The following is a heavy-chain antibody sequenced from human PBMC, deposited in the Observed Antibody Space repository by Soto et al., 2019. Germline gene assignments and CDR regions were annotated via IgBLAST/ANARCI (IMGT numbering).Heavy chain of an antibody. V-gene: IGHV4-59*01. CDR2: IYYSGST. CDR1: GGSISSYY. J-gene: IGHJ4*02. Sequence: SETLSLTCTVSGGSISSYYWSWIRQPPGKGLEWIGYIYYSGSTNYNPSLKSRVTISVDTSKNQFSLKPSSVTAADTAVYYCARVFYGSGSYSIDYWGQGTLVTVSS. CDR3: ARVFYGSGSYSIDY. D-gene: IGHD3-10*01.